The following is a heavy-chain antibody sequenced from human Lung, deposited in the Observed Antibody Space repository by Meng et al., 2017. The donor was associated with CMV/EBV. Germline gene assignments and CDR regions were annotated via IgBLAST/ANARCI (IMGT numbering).Heavy chain of an antibody. CDR1: GITFSSNW. Sequence: GGSLRLXXAASGITFSSNWMSWVREAPGKGLEWVANIKEDGSEKYYVESVKGRFTISRDNAKKSLYLQMNSLRAEDTAVYYCARDQGSCTSISCRGDAFDIWGQGTMVTVSS. CDR2: IKEDGSEK. V-gene: IGHV3-7*01. J-gene: IGHJ3*02. CDR3: ARDQGSCTSISCRGDAFDI. D-gene: IGHD2-2*01.